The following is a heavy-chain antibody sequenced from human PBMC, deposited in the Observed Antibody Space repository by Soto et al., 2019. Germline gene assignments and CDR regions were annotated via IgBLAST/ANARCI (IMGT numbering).Heavy chain of an antibody. CDR2: IYYSGST. Sequence: SETLSLTCTVSGGSVSSGSYYWSWIRQPPGKGLEWIGYIYYSGSTNYNPSLKSRVTISVDTSKNQFSLKLSSVTAADTAVYYCARDESGYSYGYYYYGMDVWGQGTTVTVSS. D-gene: IGHD5-18*01. V-gene: IGHV4-61*01. CDR3: ARDESGYSYGYYYYGMDV. CDR1: GGSVSSGSYY. J-gene: IGHJ6*02.